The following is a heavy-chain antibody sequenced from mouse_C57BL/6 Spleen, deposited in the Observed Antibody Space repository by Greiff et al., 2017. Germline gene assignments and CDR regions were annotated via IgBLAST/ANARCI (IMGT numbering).Heavy chain of an antibody. CDR1: GFSLTSYG. J-gene: IGHJ4*01. CDR2: IWSGGST. CDR3: ARPVGAPNARDY. Sequence: VQLQQSGPGVVQPSQSLSITCTVSGFSLTSYGVHWVRQSPGKGLEWLGVIWSGGSTDYNAAFISRLSISKDNSKSQVFFKMNSLQADDTAIYYCARPVGAPNARDYWGQGTSVTVSS. V-gene: IGHV2-2*01.